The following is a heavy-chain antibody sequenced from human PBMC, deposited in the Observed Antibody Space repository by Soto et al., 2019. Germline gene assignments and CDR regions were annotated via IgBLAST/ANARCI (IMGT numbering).Heavy chain of an antibody. CDR3: AKRTGDYYFYGLDA. D-gene: IGHD7-27*01. V-gene: IGHV3-23*04. CDR1: KFAITSYV. CDR2: ISASGGST. J-gene: IGHJ6*02. Sequence: EVQMVESGGGLVKPGGSQRLSCKALKFAITSYVMTWFRQAPGKGLEWVSGISASGGSTCYADSVLGRFTISRDDTRNMVYLQMDSLRADDTAVYYCAKRTGDYYFYGLDAWGQGTTVVVSS.